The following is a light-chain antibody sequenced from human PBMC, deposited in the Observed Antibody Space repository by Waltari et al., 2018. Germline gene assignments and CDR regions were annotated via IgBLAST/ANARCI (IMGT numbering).Light chain of an antibody. Sequence: EMVLTQSPGPLSLSPGERATLSCRASQSISSSYLAWYQQKPGQAPRLLIYGASSRATGIPDRFSGSGSGPDFTLTISRLEPEDFAVYYCQQYGSSPWTFGQGTKVEIK. V-gene: IGKV3-20*01. CDR1: QSISSSY. CDR3: QQYGSSPWT. CDR2: GAS. J-gene: IGKJ1*01.